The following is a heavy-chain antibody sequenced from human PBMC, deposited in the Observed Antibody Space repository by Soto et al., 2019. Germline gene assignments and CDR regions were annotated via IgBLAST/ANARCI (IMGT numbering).Heavy chain of an antibody. CDR3: ARDRRLSSQPWYDWNDVALDY. Sequence: ASVTVSYSASGNTFTGAYMHWGRQAPGQGLEWMGWINPNSGGTNYAQKFQGWVTMTRDTSISTAYMELSRLRSDDTAVYYCARDRRLSSQPWYDWNDVALDYWGQGTLVTVSA. J-gene: IGHJ4*02. CDR1: GNTFTGAY. V-gene: IGHV1-2*04. D-gene: IGHD1-20*01. CDR2: INPNSGGT.